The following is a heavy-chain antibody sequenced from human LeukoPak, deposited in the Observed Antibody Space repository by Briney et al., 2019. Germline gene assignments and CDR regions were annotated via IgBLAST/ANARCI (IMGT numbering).Heavy chain of an antibody. CDR1: GFTFTSSA. CDR3: ARGYSGSYWYYFDY. CDR2: IVVGSGNT. V-gene: IGHV1-58*02. D-gene: IGHD1-26*01. J-gene: IGHJ4*02. Sequence: SVKVSCKASGFTFTSSAMQWVRQARGQRLEWIGWIVVGSGNTNSAQKFQERVTITRDMSTSTAYMELSGLRSEDTAVYYCARGYSGSYWYYFDYWGQGTLVTVSS.